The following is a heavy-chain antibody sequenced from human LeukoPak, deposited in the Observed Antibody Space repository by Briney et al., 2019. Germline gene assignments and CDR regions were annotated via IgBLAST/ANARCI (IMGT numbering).Heavy chain of an antibody. CDR2: ISAYNGNT. D-gene: IGHD4/OR15-4a*01. CDR3: ARDEGYYGAPLFDY. J-gene: IGHJ4*02. Sequence: ASVKVPCKASGYTFTSYGISWVRQAPGQGLEWMGWISAYNGNTNYAQNLQGRVIMTTDTSTSTAYMELRSLRSDDTAVYYCARDEGYYGAPLFDYWGQGTLVTVSS. CDR1: GYTFTSYG. V-gene: IGHV1-18*01.